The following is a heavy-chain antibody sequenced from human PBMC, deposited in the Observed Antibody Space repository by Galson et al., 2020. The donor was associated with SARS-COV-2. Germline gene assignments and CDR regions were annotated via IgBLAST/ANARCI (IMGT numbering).Heavy chain of an antibody. J-gene: IGHJ4*02. D-gene: IGHD6-13*01. CDR3: ARETDDYTSSWYDY. Sequence: QLGESLKISCAASGFTFSRSAMHWVHQAPGKGLEWVAIISYDGTTKYNSDSVKGRFTISRDNSNNTLYLQMNSLRVEDTAMYYCARETDDYTSSWYDYWGQGTLVTVSS. CDR2: ISYDGTTK. V-gene: IGHV3-30*04. CDR1: GFTFSRSA.